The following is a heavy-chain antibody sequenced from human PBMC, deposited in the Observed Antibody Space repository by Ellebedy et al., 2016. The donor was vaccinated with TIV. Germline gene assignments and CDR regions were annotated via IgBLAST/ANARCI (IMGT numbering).Heavy chain of an antibody. J-gene: IGHJ6*02. CDR1: GFTFSTYG. CDR2: IWFDGSNI. V-gene: IGHV3-33*01. CDR3: ARRNYHHYAMDV. Sequence: GESLKISCAASGFTFSTYGMHWVRQAPGKGLEWVALIWFDGSNIYYADSVKGRFTISRDNSKNTLFLQMNSLRAEDSAVYYCARRNYHHYAMDVWGQGTTVTISS.